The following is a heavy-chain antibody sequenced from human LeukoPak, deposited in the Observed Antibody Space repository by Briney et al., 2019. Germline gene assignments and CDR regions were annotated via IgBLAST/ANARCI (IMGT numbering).Heavy chain of an antibody. CDR2: IDHTGTT. J-gene: IGHJ6*03. Sequence: SETLSLTCTVSGGSLNTPNYYWTWIRQPPGKGLEWIGYIDHTGTTNYNPSLNSRVTISRDTSKNHFSLQLSSVTAADPAVYFCARGRVSSSTWHSTYYYYFYMDVWGKGTTVTVSS. CDR3: ARGRVSSSTWHSTYYYYFYMDV. D-gene: IGHD4-11*01. V-gene: IGHV4-61*03. CDR1: GGSLNTPNYY.